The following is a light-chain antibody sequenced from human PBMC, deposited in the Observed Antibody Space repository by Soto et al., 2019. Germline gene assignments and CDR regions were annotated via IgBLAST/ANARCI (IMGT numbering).Light chain of an antibody. CDR2: GNN. Sequence: QSVLTQPPSVSGAPGQRITISCTGSSSNIGAGYDVHWYQQPPGTAPKLLIFGNNNRPSGVPDRFSGSKSGTSASLAITGLQAEDEADYYCQSYDSSLSGWVFGGRTKLTVL. J-gene: IGLJ3*02. CDR1: SSNIGAGYD. V-gene: IGLV1-40*01. CDR3: QSYDSSLSGWV.